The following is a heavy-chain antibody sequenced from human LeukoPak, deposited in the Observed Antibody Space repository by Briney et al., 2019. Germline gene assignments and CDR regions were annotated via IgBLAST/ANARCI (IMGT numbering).Heavy chain of an antibody. V-gene: IGHV4-61*02. CDR3: ARGPVLLWFGELLVSYYYYMDV. CDR2: IYTSGST. J-gene: IGHJ6*03. Sequence: SETLSLTCTVSGGSISSGSYYWSWIRQPAGKGLEWIGRIYTSGSTNYNPSLKSRVTISVDTSKNQSSLKLSSVTAADTAVYYCARGPVLLWFGELLVSYYYYMDVWGKGTTVTVSS. CDR1: GGSISSGSYY. D-gene: IGHD3-10*01.